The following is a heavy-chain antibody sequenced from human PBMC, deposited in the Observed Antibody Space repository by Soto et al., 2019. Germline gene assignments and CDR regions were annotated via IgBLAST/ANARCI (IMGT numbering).Heavy chain of an antibody. Sequence: GGSLRLSCAASGFTVSSNYMSWVRQAPGKGLEWVSVIYSGGSTYYADSVKGRFTISRDNSKNTLYIQMNSLRAEDTAVYYCARDRMVRGVHLKYYYYYYYMDVWGKGTTVTVSS. CDR1: GFTVSSNY. J-gene: IGHJ6*03. CDR3: ARDRMVRGVHLKYYYYYYYMDV. V-gene: IGHV3-66*01. CDR2: IYSGGST. D-gene: IGHD3-10*01.